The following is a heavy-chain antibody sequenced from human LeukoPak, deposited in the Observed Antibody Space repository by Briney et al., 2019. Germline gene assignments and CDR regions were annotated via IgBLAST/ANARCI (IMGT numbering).Heavy chain of an antibody. V-gene: IGHV3-23*01. CDR1: GSTFSSYA. CDR2: ISGSGGST. CDR3: AKDNWNYQVYYFDY. J-gene: IGHJ4*02. Sequence: GGSLRLSCAASGSTFSSYAMSWVRQAPGKGLEWVSAISGSGGSTYYADSVKGRFTISRDNSKNTLYLQMNSLRAEDTAVYYCAKDNWNYQVYYFDYWGQGTLVTVSS. D-gene: IGHD1-7*01.